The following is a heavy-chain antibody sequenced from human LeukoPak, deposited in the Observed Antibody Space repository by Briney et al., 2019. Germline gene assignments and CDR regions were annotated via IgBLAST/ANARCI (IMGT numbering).Heavy chain of an antibody. CDR3: ARLRRYYGSGSYQVIAYRYYYMDV. D-gene: IGHD3-10*01. Sequence: SETLSLTCAVSGGSISSGGYSWSWIRQPPGKGLEWIGYIYYSGSTYYNPSLKSRVTISVDTSKNRFSLKLSSVTAADTAVYYCARLRRYYGSGSYQVIAYRYYYMDVWGKGTTVTISS. V-gene: IGHV4-30-4*07. J-gene: IGHJ6*03. CDR2: IYYSGST. CDR1: GGSISSGGYS.